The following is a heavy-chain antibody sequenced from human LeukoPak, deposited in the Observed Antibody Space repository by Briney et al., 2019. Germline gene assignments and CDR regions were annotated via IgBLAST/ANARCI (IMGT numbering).Heavy chain of an antibody. D-gene: IGHD3-3*01. CDR2: IYHSGST. V-gene: IGHV4-59*12. J-gene: IGHJ4*02. CDR3: ARETVRFLEWLPDY. Sequence: SETLSLTCTVSGGSISSYYWSWIRQPPGKGLEWIGYIYHSGSTNYNPSLKSRFTISVDTPKNQFSLKLSSVTAADTAVYYCARETVRFLEWLPDYWGQGTLVTVSS. CDR1: GGSISSYY.